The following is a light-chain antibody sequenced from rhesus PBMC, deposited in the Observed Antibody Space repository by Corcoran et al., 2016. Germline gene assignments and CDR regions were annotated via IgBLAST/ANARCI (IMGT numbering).Light chain of an antibody. J-gene: IGKJ1*01. CDR3: QQHNSHPRT. V-gene: IGKV1-44*03. Sequence: DIQMTQSPSSLSAPVGDRVTLTCRASQTISSYLAWYQQKPGKVPKLLIYAASTLQSGVPSRFSGSGSGTDFTLTISSLQPEYFATYYCQQHNSHPRTFGQGTKVEIK. CDR2: AAS. CDR1: QTISSY.